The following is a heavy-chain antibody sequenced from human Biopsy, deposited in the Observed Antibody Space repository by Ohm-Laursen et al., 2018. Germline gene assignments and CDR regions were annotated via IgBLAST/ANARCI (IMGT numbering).Heavy chain of an antibody. J-gene: IGHJ3*02. Sequence: SDTLSLTCSVFGGSGGDYFLSWIRLVPGKRPEWIGYTYYRGTSENNPSLRSRVTTSVDISRNQFFLNMKSVTGADTAVYYCAAFPFSGGPAFDIWGQGTTVIVSS. V-gene: IGHV4-59*02. CDR3: AAFPFSGGPAFDI. CDR2: TYYRGTS. CDR1: GGSGGDYF. D-gene: IGHD2/OR15-2a*01.